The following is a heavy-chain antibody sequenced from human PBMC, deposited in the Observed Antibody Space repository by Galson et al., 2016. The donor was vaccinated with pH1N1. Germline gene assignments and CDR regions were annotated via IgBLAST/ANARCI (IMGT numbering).Heavy chain of an antibody. CDR3: VRGMNV. J-gene: IGHJ6*02. Sequence: SLRLSCAASGFSLSSFWMTWVRQAPEKGLEWVANINEDGSKIYYVDSVKGRFTISRDNAKNSLYLQMNSLRAEDTGVYYCVRGMNVWGQGTTVTVSS. V-gene: IGHV3-7*01. CDR1: GFSLSSFW. CDR2: INEDGSKI.